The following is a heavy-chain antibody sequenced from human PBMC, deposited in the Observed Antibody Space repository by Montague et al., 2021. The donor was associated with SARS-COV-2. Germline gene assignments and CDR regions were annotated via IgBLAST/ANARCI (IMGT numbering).Heavy chain of an antibody. CDR1: GGSISSGGYY. CDR3: AGYERRYSDEDCFDY. CDR2: IYYSGST. J-gene: IGHJ4*02. D-gene: IGHD3-9*01. V-gene: IGHV4-31*03. Sequence: TLSLTCTVSGGSISSGGYYWSWIRQHPGKRLEWIGYIYYSGSTYYNPSLKSRATISVYTSKNQFSLKLSAVTAAGTAVYYCAGYERRYSDEDCFDYWGQGTLVTVSS.